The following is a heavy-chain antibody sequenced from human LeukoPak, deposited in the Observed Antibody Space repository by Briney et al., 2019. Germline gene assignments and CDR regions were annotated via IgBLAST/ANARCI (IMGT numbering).Heavy chain of an antibody. Sequence: GASVKVSCKASGYTFTSYGISWVRQAPGQGLEWMGWISAYNGNTNYAQKLQGRVTMTTDTSASTAYMELRSLRSDDTAVYYCARGRAIAVAAPIDYWGQGTLVTVSS. D-gene: IGHD6-19*01. V-gene: IGHV1-18*01. J-gene: IGHJ4*02. CDR2: ISAYNGNT. CDR3: ARGRAIAVAAPIDY. CDR1: GYTFTSYG.